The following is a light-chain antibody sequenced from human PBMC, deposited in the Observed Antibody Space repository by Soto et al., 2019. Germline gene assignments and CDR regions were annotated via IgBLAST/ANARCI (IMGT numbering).Light chain of an antibody. CDR2: GNC. J-gene: IGLJ3*02. CDR1: SSNIGAGYD. CDR3: QSYDSSLSTWV. V-gene: IGLV1-40*01. Sequence: QSVLTQPPSVSGAPGQRITISCTGSSSNIGAGYDVHWYQQLPATAPKLLIYGNCNRPSEVPDRFSASKSGTSASLAITGLQAEDEADYYCQSYDSSLSTWVFGGGTKLTVL.